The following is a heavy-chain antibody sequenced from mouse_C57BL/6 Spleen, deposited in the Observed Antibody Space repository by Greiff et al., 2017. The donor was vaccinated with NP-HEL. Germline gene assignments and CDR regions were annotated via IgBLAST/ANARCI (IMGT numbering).Heavy chain of an antibody. V-gene: IGHV3-6*01. CDR2: ISYDGSN. CDR1: GYSITSGYY. CDR3: ARVEIYYGYDEDAMDY. D-gene: IGHD2-2*01. J-gene: IGHJ4*01. Sequence: EVQLQESGPGLVKPSQSLSLTCSVTGYSITSGYYWNWIRQFPGNKLEWMGYISYDGSNNYNPSLKNRISITRDTSKNQFFLKLNSVTTEDTATYYCARVEIYYGYDEDAMDYWGQGTSVTVSS.